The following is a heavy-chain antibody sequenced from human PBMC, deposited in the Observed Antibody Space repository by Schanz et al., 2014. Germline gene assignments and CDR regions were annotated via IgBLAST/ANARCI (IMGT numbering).Heavy chain of an antibody. D-gene: IGHD6-13*01. V-gene: IGHV3-74*01. Sequence: EVQLVESGGGLVQPGGSLRLSCAASGFTFSNYWMHWVRQAPGKGLVWVSRINGDGSRTAYADSVKGRFTISRDNAKNTLYLQMNSLRAGDAAVYYCARGLIAAAGGAFDYWGQGTLVAVSA. CDR3: ARGLIAAAGGAFDY. CDR2: INGDGSRT. J-gene: IGHJ4*02. CDR1: GFTFSNYW.